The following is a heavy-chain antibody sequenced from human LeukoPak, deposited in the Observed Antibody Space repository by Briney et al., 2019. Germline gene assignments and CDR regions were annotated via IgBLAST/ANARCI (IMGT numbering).Heavy chain of an antibody. Sequence: ASVKVSCKASGYTFTSYGISWVRQAPGQGLEWMGWISAYNGNTNYAQKLQGRVTMTTDTSTSTAYMELRSLRSDDTAVYYCARGNPPSYYYDSSGYYSRDAFDIWGQGTVVTVSS. CDR3: ARGNPPSYYYDSSGYYSRDAFDI. CDR2: ISAYNGNT. J-gene: IGHJ3*02. D-gene: IGHD3-22*01. CDR1: GYTFTSYG. V-gene: IGHV1-18*01.